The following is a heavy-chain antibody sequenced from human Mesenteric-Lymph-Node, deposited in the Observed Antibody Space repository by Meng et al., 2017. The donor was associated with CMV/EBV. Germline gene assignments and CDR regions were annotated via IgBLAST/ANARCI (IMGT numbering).Heavy chain of an antibody. CDR2: ISSSSSYI. J-gene: IGHJ4*02. V-gene: IGHV3-21*04. CDR1: GFTFSSYS. D-gene: IGHD3-9*01. Sequence: GESLKISCAASGFTFSSYSMNWVRQAPGKGLEWVSSISSSSSYIYYADSVKGRFTISRDNAKNSLYLQMNDLRAEDTAVYYCAREPYDIFAFDSWGQGTLVTVSS. CDR3: AREPYDIFAFDS.